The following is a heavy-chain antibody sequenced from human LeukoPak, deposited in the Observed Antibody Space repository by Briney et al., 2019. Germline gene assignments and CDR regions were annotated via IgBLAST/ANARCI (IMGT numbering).Heavy chain of an antibody. CDR2: IDTSGST. Sequence: SGTLSLTCSVSGDSISNYYWSWIRQPAGKGLEYIGRIDTSGSTNYNPSPKSRVTMSVDTSKNQFSLKLNSVAAADTAMYYCARTTGYYNSGWADFDSWGQGTLVTVSS. CDR3: ARTTGYYNSGWADFDS. J-gene: IGHJ4*02. V-gene: IGHV4-4*07. CDR1: GDSISNYY. D-gene: IGHD6-19*01.